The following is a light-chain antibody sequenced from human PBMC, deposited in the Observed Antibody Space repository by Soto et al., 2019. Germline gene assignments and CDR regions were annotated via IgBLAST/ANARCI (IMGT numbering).Light chain of an antibody. V-gene: IGKV3-15*01. CDR1: QSVSSN. CDR2: GAS. CDR3: QQYNNWPSWT. J-gene: IGKJ1*01. Sequence: EIVFTQSPATLSLSPGERATLSCRASQSVSSNLAWYQQKPGQAPRLLIYGASTRATGIPARFSGSGSGTEFTLTISSLQSEDFAVYYCQQYNNWPSWTFGQGTKVDIK.